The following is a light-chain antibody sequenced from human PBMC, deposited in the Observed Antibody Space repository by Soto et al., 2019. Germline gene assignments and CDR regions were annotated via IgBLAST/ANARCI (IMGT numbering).Light chain of an antibody. J-gene: IGKJ1*01. V-gene: IGKV2-30*01. CDR3: MNATHWPPP. CDR2: KVS. CDR1: QSLVDNDNTY. Sequence: QPASISCRSSQSLVDNDNTYLNWFQQRPGQSPRRLIYKVSNRDSGVPDRFSGSVSATDFTLKITRVEAEDVEVYYYMNATHWPPPVGQGTKVEIK.